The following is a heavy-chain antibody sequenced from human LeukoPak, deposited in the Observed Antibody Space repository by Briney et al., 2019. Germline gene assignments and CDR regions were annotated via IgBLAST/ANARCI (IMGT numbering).Heavy chain of an antibody. D-gene: IGHD3-10*01. CDR2: IYPGDSDT. CDR3: ARLAGGTMVRGVPFDY. Sequence: KLGESLKISCKGSGYSFTSYWIGWVRQLPGKGLEWMGIIYPGDSDTRYSPSFQGQVTISADKSISTAYLQWSSLKASDTAMYYCARLAGGTMVRGVPFDYWGQGTLVTVSS. CDR1: GYSFTSYW. J-gene: IGHJ4*02. V-gene: IGHV5-51*01.